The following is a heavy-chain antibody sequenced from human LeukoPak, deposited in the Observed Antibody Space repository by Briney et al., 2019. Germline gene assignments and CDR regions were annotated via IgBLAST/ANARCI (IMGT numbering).Heavy chain of an antibody. CDR1: GYTFTGYY. D-gene: IGHD4-17*01. V-gene: IGHV1-2*02. J-gene: IGHJ5*02. CDR2: INPNSGGT. CDR3: ARLSSHYGDYKVDP. Sequence: ASVKVSCKASGYTFTGYYMHWVRQAPGQGLEGMGWINPNSGGTNYAQKFQGRVTMTRDTSISTAYMELSRLRSDDTAVYYCARLSSHYGDYKVDPWGQGTLVTVSS.